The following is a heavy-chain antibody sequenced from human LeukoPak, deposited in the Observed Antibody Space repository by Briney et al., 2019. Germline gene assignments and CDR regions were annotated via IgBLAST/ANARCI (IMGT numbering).Heavy chain of an antibody. V-gene: IGHV3-23*01. J-gene: IGHJ6*02. Sequence: GGSLRLSCAASGFTFSSYAMSWVRQAPGKGLEWVSAISGSGGSTYYADSVKGRFTISGDNSKNTLYLQMNSLRAEDTAVYYCAKGSRDYDFWSGYGMDVWGQGTTVTVSS. CDR3: AKGSRDYDFWSGYGMDV. CDR2: ISGSGGST. D-gene: IGHD3-3*01. CDR1: GFTFSSYA.